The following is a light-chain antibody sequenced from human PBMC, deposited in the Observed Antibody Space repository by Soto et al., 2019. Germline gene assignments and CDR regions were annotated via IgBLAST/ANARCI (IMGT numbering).Light chain of an antibody. J-gene: IGKJ1*01. CDR1: QSVSSN. CDR3: QPYNNWPPWT. V-gene: IGKV3-15*01. Sequence: EIVMTQSPATLSVSPGERATLSCRASQSVSSNLAWYQQKPGQAPRLLIYGASTRATGIPARFSGSGSGTEYTLNLSSLQSEDFSVYYCQPYNNWPPWTFGQGTKVEIK. CDR2: GAS.